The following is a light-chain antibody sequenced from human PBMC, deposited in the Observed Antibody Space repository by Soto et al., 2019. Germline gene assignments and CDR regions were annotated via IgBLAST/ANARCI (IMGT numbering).Light chain of an antibody. CDR2: EVS. CDR3: CSYAGSSTYVL. V-gene: IGLV2-23*02. Sequence: QSALTQPASVSGSPGQSITISCTGTSSDVGSYNLVSWYQQHPGKAPKLMIYEVSKRPSGVSNRFSGSKPGNTASLTISGLQAEDEADYYCCSYAGSSTYVLFGGGTKLTVL. J-gene: IGLJ2*01. CDR1: SSDVGSYNL.